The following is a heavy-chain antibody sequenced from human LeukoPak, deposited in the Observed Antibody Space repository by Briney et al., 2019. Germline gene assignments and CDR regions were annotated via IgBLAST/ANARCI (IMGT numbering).Heavy chain of an antibody. Sequence: SETLSLTCAVYGGSFSGYYWSWIRQPPGKGLEWIGEINHSGGTNYSPSLKSRVTISVDASKNQFSLRLSSVTAADTAVYYCARGGGYYYYMDVWDKGTTVTVSS. CDR2: INHSGGT. J-gene: IGHJ6*03. CDR1: GGSFSGYY. V-gene: IGHV4-34*01. CDR3: ARGGGYYYYMDV.